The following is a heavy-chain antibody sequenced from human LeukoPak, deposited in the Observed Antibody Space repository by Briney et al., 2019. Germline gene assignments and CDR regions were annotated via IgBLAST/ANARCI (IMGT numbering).Heavy chain of an antibody. V-gene: IGHV3-21*01. D-gene: IGHD3-10*01. J-gene: IGHJ4*02. Sequence: KAGGSLKLSCAASGFTFSSYSMNWVRRAPGKGLEWVSSISSSSSYIYYADSVKGRFTISRDNAKNSLYLQMNSLRAEDTAVYYCAREDSYYYGSGSYPFDYWGQGTLVTVSS. CDR3: AREDSYYYGSGSYPFDY. CDR1: GFTFSSYS. CDR2: ISSSSSYI.